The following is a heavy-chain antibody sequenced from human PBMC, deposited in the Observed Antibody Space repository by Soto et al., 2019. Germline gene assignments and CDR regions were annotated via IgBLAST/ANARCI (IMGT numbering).Heavy chain of an antibody. D-gene: IGHD3-22*01. CDR3: ARLVYDSRLNYLYFDH. V-gene: IGHV4-4*01. CDR1: GVSISSGNW. J-gene: IGHJ4*02. Sequence: SETLSLTCDVSGVSISSGNWWSWVRQPPGKGLEWIAEVYNDGSANYHPSLESRATISVDRSKNQFSLRLSSVTAAGTGKYCCARLVYDSRLNYLYFDHWGQGTLVTVSS. CDR2: VYNDGSA.